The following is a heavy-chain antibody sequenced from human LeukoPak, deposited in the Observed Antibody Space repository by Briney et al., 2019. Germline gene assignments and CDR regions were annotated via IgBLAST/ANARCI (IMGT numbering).Heavy chain of an antibody. V-gene: IGHV1-46*01. J-gene: IGHJ4*02. Sequence: ASVKVSCKASGYTFTSYYMHWVRQAPGQGLEWMGIINPSGGSTSYAQKFQGRVTMTRDTSTSTVYMELSSLRPEDTAVYFCARRYSSGWTVDYWGQGTLVTVSS. D-gene: IGHD6-19*01. CDR3: ARRYSSGWTVDY. CDR1: GYTFTSYY. CDR2: INPSGGST.